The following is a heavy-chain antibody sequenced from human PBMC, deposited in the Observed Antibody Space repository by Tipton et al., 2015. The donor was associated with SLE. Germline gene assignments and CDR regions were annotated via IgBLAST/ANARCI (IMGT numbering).Heavy chain of an antibody. V-gene: IGHV3-66*01. D-gene: IGHD3-22*01. CDR2: IYRGGST. Sequence: GSLRLSCAASGFTVSSNSMNWVRQAPGKGLEWVSVIYRGGSTYYADSVKGRFSISRDNSRNTLYLQMNSLRAEDTAVYYCAGGVGGSGYYLYWGQGTLVTVSS. J-gene: IGHJ4*02. CDR1: GFTVSSNS. CDR3: AGGVGGSGYYLY.